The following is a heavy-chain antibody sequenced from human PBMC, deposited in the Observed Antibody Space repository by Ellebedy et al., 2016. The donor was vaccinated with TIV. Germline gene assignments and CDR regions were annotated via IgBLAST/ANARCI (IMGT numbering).Heavy chain of an antibody. CDR3: ARDSGDYAPDY. Sequence: ASVKVSCKASGFTFSSHYIHWVRQAPGRGLEWMGQINPSGDTKKLDRVVITKDASTSTAYMELSSLRSEDTATYFCARDSGDYAPDYWGQGTLVTVSA. D-gene: IGHD4-17*01. V-gene: IGHV1-2*04. CDR2: INPSGDTK. CDR1: GFTFSSHY. J-gene: IGHJ4*02.